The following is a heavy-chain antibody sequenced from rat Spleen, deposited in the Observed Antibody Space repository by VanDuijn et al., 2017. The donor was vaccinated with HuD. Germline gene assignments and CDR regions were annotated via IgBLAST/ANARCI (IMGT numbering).Heavy chain of an antibody. CDR3: TRPNNPYWYFDF. CDR1: GLSLTSNS. D-gene: IGHD1-10*01. V-gene: IGHV2-1*01. CDR2: IQSGGST. J-gene: IGHJ1*01. Sequence: VQLKESGPGLVQPSQTLSLTCTVSGLSLTSNSVSWIRQPPGKGLEWMGRIQSGGSTDYNSALKSRLSISRDTSKSQVFLKMNSLQTEDTAIYFCTRPNNPYWYFDFWGPGTMVTVSS.